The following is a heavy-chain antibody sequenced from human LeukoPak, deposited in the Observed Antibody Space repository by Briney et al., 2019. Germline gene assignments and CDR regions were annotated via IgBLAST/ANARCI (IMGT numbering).Heavy chain of an antibody. D-gene: IGHD1-20*01. CDR3: AKDSSSYNWGYMDV. CDR1: GFTFSTYA. V-gene: IGHV3-23*01. J-gene: IGHJ6*03. Sequence: GGSLRLSCAASGFTFSTYAMTWVRQAPGKVLEWVSIIGGSDSRTYYADSVKGRFTISRDNSKNTLYLQMNSLRAEDTAVYYCAKDSSSYNWGYMDVWGKGTTVIVSS. CDR2: IGGSDSRT.